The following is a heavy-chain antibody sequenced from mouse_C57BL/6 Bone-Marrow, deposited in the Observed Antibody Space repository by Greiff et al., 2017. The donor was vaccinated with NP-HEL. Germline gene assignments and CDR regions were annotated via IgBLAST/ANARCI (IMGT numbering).Heavy chain of an antibody. J-gene: IGHJ2*01. Sequence: QVQLKESGAELARPGASVKLSCKASGYTFTSYGISWVKQRTGQGLEWIGEIYPRSGNTYYNEKFKGKATLTADKSSSTAYMELRSLTSEDSAVYFCAFTTVVATNFDYWGQGTTLTVSS. CDR3: AFTTVVATNFDY. CDR1: GYTFTSYG. V-gene: IGHV1-81*01. CDR2: IYPRSGNT. D-gene: IGHD1-1*01.